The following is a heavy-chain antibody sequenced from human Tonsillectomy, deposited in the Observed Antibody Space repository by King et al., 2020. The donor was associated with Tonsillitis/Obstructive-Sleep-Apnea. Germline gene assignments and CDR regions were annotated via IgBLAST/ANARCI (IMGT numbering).Heavy chain of an antibody. D-gene: IGHD3-10*01. Sequence: TLKESGPVLVTPTETLTLTCTVPGFSLSNARMGVSWIRQPPGKALEWLAHIFSNDEKSYNTSLRSRVTISKDTSKSQVVLTKTTMDPVDTATYYSALLSVTMLHGADIPYSYYIDVWGKGTSVTVSS. V-gene: IGHV2-26*01. CDR2: IFSNDEK. J-gene: IGHJ6*03. CDR1: GFSLSNARMG. CDR3: ALLSVTMLHGADIPYSYYIDV.